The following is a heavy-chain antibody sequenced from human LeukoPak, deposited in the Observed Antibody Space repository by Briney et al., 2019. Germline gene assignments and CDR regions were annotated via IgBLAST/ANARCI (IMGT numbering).Heavy chain of an antibody. CDR3: ARLTGDVLLWLGEANNWLDP. CDR1: GYTFTSYA. V-gene: IGHV1-18*01. Sequence: ASVKVSCKASGYTFTSYAISWVRQAPGQGLEWMGGISAYNGNTNYAQKLQGRVTMTTDTSTSTAYMELRSLRSDDTAVYYCARLTGDVLLWLGEANNWLDPWGKGTLVRVS. CDR2: ISAYNGNT. J-gene: IGHJ5*02. D-gene: IGHD3-10*01.